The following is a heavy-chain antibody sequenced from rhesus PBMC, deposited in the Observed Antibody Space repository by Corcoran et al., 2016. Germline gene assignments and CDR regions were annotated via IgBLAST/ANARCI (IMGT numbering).Heavy chain of an antibody. D-gene: IGHD6-25*01. CDR2: IYGSGGST. Sequence: QVQLQESGPGLVKPSETRPLTCAVSGASTSRNYWSWIRQAPGKGLEWIGRIYGSGGSTDYNPSLKSRVTISIATSKNQFSLKLSSVTAADTAVYYCARGYSGSWTYFDYWGQGVLVTVSS. V-gene: IGHV4S2*01. CDR1: GASTSRNY. CDR3: ARGYSGSWTYFDY. J-gene: IGHJ4*01.